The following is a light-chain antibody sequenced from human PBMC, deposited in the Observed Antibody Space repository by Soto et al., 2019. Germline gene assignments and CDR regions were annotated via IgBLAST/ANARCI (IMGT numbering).Light chain of an antibody. J-gene: IGLJ2*01. V-gene: IGLV2-14*03. CDR1: SSDVGGYNY. CDR2: DVS. CDR3: TSYTSSSTRGG. Sequence: QSALTHPASVSGSPGQSITISCTGTSSDVGGYNYVSWYQQHPGKAPKLMIYDVSSRPSGVSNRFSGSKSGNTASLTISGLQAEDEADYYCTSYTSSSTRGGFGGGTKLTVL.